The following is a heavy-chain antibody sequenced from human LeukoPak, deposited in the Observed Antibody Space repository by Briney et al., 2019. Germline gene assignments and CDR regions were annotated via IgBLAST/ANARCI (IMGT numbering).Heavy chain of an antibody. V-gene: IGHV1-69*13. Sequence: SVKVSCKASGGTFSSYANSWVRQAPGQGLEWMGGIIPIFGTANYAQKFQGRVTITADESTSTAYMELSSLRSEDTAVYYCARGEFGPSPFDPWGQGTLVTVSS. CDR2: IIPIFGTA. J-gene: IGHJ5*02. CDR1: GGTFSSYA. CDR3: ARGEFGPSPFDP. D-gene: IGHD3-16*01.